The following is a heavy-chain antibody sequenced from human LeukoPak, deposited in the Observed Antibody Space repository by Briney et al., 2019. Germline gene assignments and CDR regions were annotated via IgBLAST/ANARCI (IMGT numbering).Heavy chain of an antibody. CDR2: ISYSGSNM. V-gene: IGHV3-48*01. CDR3: ARDKDWAFDY. J-gene: IGHJ4*02. CDR1: GFTFNSYT. Sequence: GGSLRLSCAASGFTFNSYTMNWVRQAPGKGLEWVSFISYSGSNMYYADSVKGRFTISRDNARNSLYLQMDSLRADDTAVYYCARDKDWAFDYWGQGTLVTASS. D-gene: IGHD3-9*01.